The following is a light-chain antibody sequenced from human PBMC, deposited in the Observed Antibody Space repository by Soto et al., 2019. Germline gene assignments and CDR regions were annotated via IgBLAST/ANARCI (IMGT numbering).Light chain of an antibody. J-gene: IGLJ1*01. CDR2: EVF. Sequence: QSVLTQPASVSGSPGQSITSPCTGTNSDVGGYNYVSWYQHHPGKDPKLMIYEVFNRPSGVSSRFSGSKSGSTASLTISGLQAEDEADYYCSSYTTTNTLYVFGTGTKVTVL. V-gene: IGLV2-14*01. CDR3: SSYTTTNTLYV. CDR1: NSDVGGYNY.